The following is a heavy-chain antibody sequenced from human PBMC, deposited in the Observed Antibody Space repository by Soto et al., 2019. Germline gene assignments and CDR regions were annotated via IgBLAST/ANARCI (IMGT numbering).Heavy chain of an antibody. Sequence: GGSLRLSCAASGFTFSSYGMHWVRQAPGKGLEWVAVISYDGSNKYYADSVKGRFTISRDNSKNTLYLQMNSLRAEDTAVYYCAKDLTVEYYFDYWGQGTLVTVSS. CDR1: GFTFSSYG. D-gene: IGHD4-17*01. CDR2: ISYDGSNK. V-gene: IGHV3-30*18. CDR3: AKDLTVEYYFDY. J-gene: IGHJ4*02.